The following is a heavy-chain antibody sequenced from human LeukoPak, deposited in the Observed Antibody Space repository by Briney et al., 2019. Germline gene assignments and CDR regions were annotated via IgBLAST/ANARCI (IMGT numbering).Heavy chain of an antibody. CDR3: ARWPYSSSYYFDY. D-gene: IGHD6-6*01. CDR1: GFTFSTSN. J-gene: IGHJ4*02. V-gene: IGHV3-48*01. Sequence: GGSLRLSCAASGFTFSTSNMNWVRQAPGKGLEWLSYISSSSATIYYADSVRGRFTISRDNAKNSLYLQMNGLRAEDTALYYCARWPYSSSYYFDYWGQGTLVTVSS. CDR2: ISSSSATI.